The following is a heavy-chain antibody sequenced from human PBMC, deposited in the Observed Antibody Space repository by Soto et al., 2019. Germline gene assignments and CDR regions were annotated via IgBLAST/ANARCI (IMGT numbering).Heavy chain of an antibody. CDR3: GRDASYRDSSVYYDVFDI. CDR1: GFTFSYYW. D-gene: IGHD3-22*01. V-gene: IGHV3-7*05. Sequence: DVQVMESGGGLVQPGESLRLSCAASGFTFSYYWMTWVRQAPGKGLEWVANIRGDGSVDHYLDAEKGLFSVTGDNAKALLYLQMSSLAVDDAAVYYGGRDASYRDSSVYYDVFDIWGQGTMVTVSS. J-gene: IGHJ3*02. CDR2: IRGDGSVD.